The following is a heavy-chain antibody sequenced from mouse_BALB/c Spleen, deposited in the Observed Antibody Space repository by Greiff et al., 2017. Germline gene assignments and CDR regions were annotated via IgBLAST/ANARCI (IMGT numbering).Heavy chain of an antibody. J-gene: IGHJ4*01. D-gene: IGHD2-10*02. Sequence: EVKLVESGPGLVKPSQSLSLTCSVTGYSITSGYYWNWIRQFPGNKLEWMGYISYDGSNNYNPSLKNRISITRDTSKNQFFLKLNSVTTEDTATYYCARGGYGNYVGAMDYWGQGTSVTVSS. V-gene: IGHV3-6*02. CDR2: ISYDGSN. CDR3: ARGGYGNYVGAMDY. CDR1: GYSITSGYY.